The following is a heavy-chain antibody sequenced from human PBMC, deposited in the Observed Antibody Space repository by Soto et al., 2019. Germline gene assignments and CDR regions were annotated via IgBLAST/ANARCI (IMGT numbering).Heavy chain of an antibody. CDR2: TYYRSRWYD. Sequence: SQTLSLTCAISGDSVSSNSAAWNWIRQSPSRGLEWLGRTYYRSRWYDDYAESVRGRIAVNPDTSKNQFSLQLNSVTPEDTAVYYCATYGGNSAWFDPWGQGTLVTVS. CDR3: ATYGGNSAWFDP. J-gene: IGHJ5*02. D-gene: IGHD2-21*02. CDR1: GDSVSSNSAA. V-gene: IGHV6-1*01.